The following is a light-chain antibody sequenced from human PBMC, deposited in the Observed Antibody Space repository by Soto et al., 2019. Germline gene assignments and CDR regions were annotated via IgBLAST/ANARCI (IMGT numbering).Light chain of an antibody. Sequence: QSVLTQPASVSGSPGQSITISCTGTSSDVGSHNFVSWYQQRPGKAPKLMIFEVSKRPSGVSSRFSASKSGNTASLTISGVQAEDEADYYCGTWDTSLSAGVFGTGTKVTVL. V-gene: IGLV2-23*02. CDR1: SSDVGSHNF. J-gene: IGLJ1*01. CDR3: GTWDTSLSAGV. CDR2: EVS.